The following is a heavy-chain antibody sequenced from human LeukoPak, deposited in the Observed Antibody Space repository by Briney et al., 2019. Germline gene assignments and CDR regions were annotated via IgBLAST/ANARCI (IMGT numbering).Heavy chain of an antibody. D-gene: IGHD5-24*01. J-gene: IGHJ3*01. CDR3: AKDRTPDGHRAFDV. Sequence: GGSLRLSRAASGFTYRSFGLQRVRQAPCKGLAWVAFKDYDENNKHLRDSVKGRFTISRNNFMNTLYLQMDSLRAEDRGIYFCAKDRTPDGHRAFDVWGQGTMVIVSS. V-gene: IGHV3-30*02. CDR1: GFTYRSFG. CDR2: KDYDENNK.